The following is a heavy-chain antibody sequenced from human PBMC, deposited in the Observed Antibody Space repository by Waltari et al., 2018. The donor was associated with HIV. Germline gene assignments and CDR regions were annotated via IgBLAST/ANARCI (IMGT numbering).Heavy chain of an antibody. CDR2: ISYYGSNK. Sequence: QVQLVESGGGVVQPGRSLRLSCAASGFTFSSYAMHWVRQAPGKGLEGVSVISYYGSNKYSADSVKGRFTISRDNSKNTLYLQMNSLRAEDTAVYYCARDPYYYDTTYGMDVWGQGTTVTVSS. D-gene: IGHD3-22*01. V-gene: IGHV3-30-3*01. CDR1: GFTFSSYA. J-gene: IGHJ6*02. CDR3: ARDPYYYDTTYGMDV.